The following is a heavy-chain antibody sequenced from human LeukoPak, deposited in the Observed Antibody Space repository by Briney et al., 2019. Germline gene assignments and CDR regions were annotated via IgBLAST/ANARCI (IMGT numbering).Heavy chain of an antibody. D-gene: IGHD3-22*01. CDR3: ARGLKYYYDSSGYYQN. Sequence: PSETLSLTCAVYGGSFSGYYWSWIRQPPGKGLEWIGEINHSGGTNYNPSLKSRVTISVDTSKNQLSLKLSSVTAADTAVYYCARGLKYYYDSSGYYQNWGQGTLVTVSS. CDR2: INHSGGT. CDR1: GGSFSGYY. V-gene: IGHV4-34*01. J-gene: IGHJ4*02.